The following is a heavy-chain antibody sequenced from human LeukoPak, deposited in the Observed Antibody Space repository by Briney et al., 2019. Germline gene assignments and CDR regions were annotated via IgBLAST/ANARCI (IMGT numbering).Heavy chain of an antibody. CDR1: GFTFDDYT. D-gene: IGHD6-19*01. J-gene: IGHJ4*02. Sequence: GGSLRLSCAASGFTFDDYTMHWVRQAPGKGLEWVSLISWDGGSTYYADSVKGRFTISRDNSKNSLYLQMNSLRTEDTALYYCAKDGAEQWLGGGYFGYWGQGTLVTVSS. V-gene: IGHV3-43*01. CDR2: ISWDGGST. CDR3: AKDGAEQWLGGGYFGY.